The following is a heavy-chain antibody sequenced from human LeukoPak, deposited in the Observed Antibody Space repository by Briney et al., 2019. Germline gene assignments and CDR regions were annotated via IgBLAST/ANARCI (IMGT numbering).Heavy chain of an antibody. D-gene: IGHD3-10*01. CDR3: AREGYGSGSYYYYYYMDV. Sequence: PSETLSLTCAVYVGSFSGYYWTWIRQPPGKGLEWIGEINHSGSTDYNPSLKSRVKIAVDTSKNQFSLKLSSVTAADTAVYYCAREGYGSGSYYYYYYMDVWGKGTTVTISS. J-gene: IGHJ6*03. V-gene: IGHV4-34*01. CDR2: INHSGST. CDR1: VGSFSGYY.